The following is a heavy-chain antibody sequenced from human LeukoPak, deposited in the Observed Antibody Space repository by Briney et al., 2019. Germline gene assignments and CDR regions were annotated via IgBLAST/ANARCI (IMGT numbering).Heavy chain of an antibody. CDR2: INAGNGNT. Sequence: ASVKVSCKASGYTFTSYAMHWVRQAPGQRLEWMGWINAGNGNTKYSQKFQGRVTITRDTSASTAYMELSSLRSEDTAVYYCAKDKATDYALDYWGQGTLVTVSS. CDR1: GYTFTSYA. V-gene: IGHV1-3*01. D-gene: IGHD4-17*01. CDR3: AKDKATDYALDY. J-gene: IGHJ4*02.